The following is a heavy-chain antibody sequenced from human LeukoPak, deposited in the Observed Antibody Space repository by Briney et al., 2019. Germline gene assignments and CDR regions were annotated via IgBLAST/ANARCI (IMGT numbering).Heavy chain of an antibody. J-gene: IGHJ4*02. V-gene: IGHV4-34*01. CDR2: INHSGST. CDR3: ARQTGSGLFILP. Sequence: SETLSLTCAVYGGSFSGYYWSWIRQPPGKGLEWIGEINHSGSTDYNPSLKSRVTISVDTSKNQFSLRLTSVTAADTAVYYCARQTGSGLFILPGGQGTLVTVSS. D-gene: IGHD3/OR15-3a*01. CDR1: GGSFSGYY.